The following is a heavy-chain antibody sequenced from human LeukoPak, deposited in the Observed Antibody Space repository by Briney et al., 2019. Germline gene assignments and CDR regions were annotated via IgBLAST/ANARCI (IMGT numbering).Heavy chain of an antibody. CDR1: GFTFSSYA. CDR3: ARVGRGYSYGYLGLDY. Sequence: GGSLRLSCAASGFTFSSYAMHWVRQAPGKGLEYVSAISSNGGSTYYANSVKGRFTISRDNSKNTLYLQMGSLRAEDMAVYYCARVGRGYSYGYLGLDYWGQGTLVTVSS. CDR2: ISSNGGST. V-gene: IGHV3-64*01. D-gene: IGHD5-18*01. J-gene: IGHJ4*02.